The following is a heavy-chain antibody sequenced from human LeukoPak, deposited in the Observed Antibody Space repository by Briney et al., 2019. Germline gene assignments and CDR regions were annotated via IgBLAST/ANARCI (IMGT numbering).Heavy chain of an antibody. CDR3: ARNGDSSSWGGWWFDP. Sequence: KPSETLSLTCTVSGGSISSHYWSWIRQPPGKGLEWIGYIYYSESTNYNPSLKSRVTISVDTSKNQFSLKLSSVTAADTAVYYCARNGDSSSWGGWWFDPWGQGTLVTVSS. CDR2: IYYSEST. CDR1: GGSISSHY. J-gene: IGHJ5*02. D-gene: IGHD6-6*01. V-gene: IGHV4-59*11.